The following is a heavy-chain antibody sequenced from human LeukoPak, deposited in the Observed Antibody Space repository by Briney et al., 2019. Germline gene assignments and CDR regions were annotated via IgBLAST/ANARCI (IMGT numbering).Heavy chain of an antibody. Sequence: SETLSLTCTVSGGSINNYYWSWIRQPPGKGLEWIGYIYYSGSTNYKPSLKSRVTISVDRSRNQFSLKLSSVTAAVTAVYYCARGPYYDSSGFDCWGQGTLVTVSS. CDR2: IYYSGST. J-gene: IGHJ5*01. CDR1: GGSINNYY. V-gene: IGHV4-59*01. CDR3: ARGPYYDSSGFDC. D-gene: IGHD3-22*01.